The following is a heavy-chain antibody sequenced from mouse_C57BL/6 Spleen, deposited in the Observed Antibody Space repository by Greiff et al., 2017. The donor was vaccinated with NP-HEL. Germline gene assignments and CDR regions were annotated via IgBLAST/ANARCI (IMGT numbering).Heavy chain of an antibody. V-gene: IGHV1-50*01. Sequence: VQLQQPGAELVKPGASVKLSCKASGYTFTSYWMQWVKQRPGQGLEWIGEIDPSDSYTNYNQKFKGKATLTVDTSSSTAYMQLSSLTSEDSAVYYCARNYYGSSLYYAMDYWGQGTSVTVSS. CDR1: GYTFTSYW. CDR2: IDPSDSYT. J-gene: IGHJ4*01. D-gene: IGHD1-1*01. CDR3: ARNYYGSSLYYAMDY.